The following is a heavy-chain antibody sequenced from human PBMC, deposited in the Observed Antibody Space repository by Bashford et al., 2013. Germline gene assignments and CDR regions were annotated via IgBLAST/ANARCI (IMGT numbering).Heavy chain of an antibody. D-gene: IGHD3-10*01. J-gene: IGHJ3*02. CDR2: IYRTGYA. CDR1: GGSLSSDY. CDR3: AKRDYNEQTDSFD. V-gene: IGHV4-4*07. Sequence: SETLSLTCTVSGGSLSSDYWNWVRQPAGKGLEWLGRIYRTGYADYNPSLRSRLTMSVDTSKNQFSLKLTSVTAADSAVYYCAKRDYNEQTDSFDIGAKGQGHRLL.